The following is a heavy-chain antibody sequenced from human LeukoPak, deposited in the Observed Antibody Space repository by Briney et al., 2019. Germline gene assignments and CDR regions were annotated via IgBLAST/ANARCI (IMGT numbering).Heavy chain of an antibody. D-gene: IGHD4-17*01. V-gene: IGHV3-48*01. CDR1: GFTFSSYS. Sequence: PGGSLRLSCAASGFTFSSYSMNWVRQAPGKGLEWVSYISSSSSTIYYADSVKGRFTISRDNAKNSLYLQMNSLRAEDTAVYYCAKSNYGDYVLYYYYYMDVWGKGTTVTVSS. J-gene: IGHJ6*03. CDR2: ISSSSSTI. CDR3: AKSNYGDYVLYYYYYMDV.